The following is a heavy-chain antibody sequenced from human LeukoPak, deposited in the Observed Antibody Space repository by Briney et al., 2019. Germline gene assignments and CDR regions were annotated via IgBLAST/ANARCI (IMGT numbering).Heavy chain of an antibody. J-gene: IGHJ4*02. CDR1: GFTFSSYA. V-gene: IGHV3-23*01. CDR3: AKHLELRFLEWLSPFDY. D-gene: IGHD3-3*01. Sequence: GGSLRLSCAASGFTFSSYAMSWVRQAPGKWLEWVSAISGSGGSTYYADSVKGRFTISRDNSKNTLYLQMNSLRAEDTAVYYCAKHLELRFLEWLSPFDYWGQGTLVTVSS. CDR2: ISGSGGST.